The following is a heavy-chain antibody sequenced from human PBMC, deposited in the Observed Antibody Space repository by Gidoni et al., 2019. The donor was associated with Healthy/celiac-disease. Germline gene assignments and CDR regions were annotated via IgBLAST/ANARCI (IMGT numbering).Heavy chain of an antibody. CDR1: GFTFSSYG. J-gene: IGHJ6*02. Sequence: QVQLVESGGGVVQPGRSLRLSCAASGFTFSSYGMHWVRQAPGKGLEWVAVISYDGSNKYYADSVKGRFTISRDNSKNTLYLQMNSLRAEDTAVYYCAKDHVDGDSSGYYYYYGMDVWGQGTTVTVSS. V-gene: IGHV3-30*18. CDR3: AKDHVDGDSSGYYYYYGMDV. D-gene: IGHD3-22*01. CDR2: ISYDGSNK.